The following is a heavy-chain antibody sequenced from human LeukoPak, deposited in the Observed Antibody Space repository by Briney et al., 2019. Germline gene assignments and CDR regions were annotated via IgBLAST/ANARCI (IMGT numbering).Heavy chain of an antibody. Sequence: SQTLSLTCTVSGGSISSANHFWSRVRQSPGEGLEWIGYLHYDGRAHYNPFLKSRVSMSLDMSTNQFSLSLSSVTAADTAIYYCAREVITPGDSDGFDLWGQGTMVSVSS. J-gene: IGHJ3*01. D-gene: IGHD2-2*01. V-gene: IGHV4-30-4*08. CDR2: LHYDGRA. CDR3: AREVITPGDSDGFDL. CDR1: GGSISSANHF.